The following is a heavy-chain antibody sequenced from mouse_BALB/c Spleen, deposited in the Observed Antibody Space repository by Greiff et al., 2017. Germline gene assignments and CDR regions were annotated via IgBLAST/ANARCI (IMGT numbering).Heavy chain of an antibody. CDR2: IDPENGNT. V-gene: IGHV14-1*02. D-gene: IGHD2-1*01. Sequence: EVKLVESGAELVRPGALVKLSCKASGFNIKDYYMHWVKQRPEQGLEWIGWIDPENGNTIYDPKFQGKASITADTSSNTAYLQLSSLTSEDTAVYYCARGGNYFAYWGQGTLVTVSA. CDR1: GFNIKDYY. J-gene: IGHJ3*01. CDR3: ARGGNYFAY.